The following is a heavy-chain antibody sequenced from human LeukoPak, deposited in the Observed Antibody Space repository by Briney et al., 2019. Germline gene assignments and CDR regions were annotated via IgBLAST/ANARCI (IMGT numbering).Heavy chain of an antibody. Sequence: PSETLSPTCTVSGGSINSATYYWTWIRQPAGKGLEWIGRIYTSGSTNYNPSLKSRVTISVDTSKNQFSLKLSSVTAADTAVYYCARNSCPSGTCYDNRGYFDYWGQGTLVTVSS. CDR2: IYTSGST. CDR3: ARNSCPSGTCYDNRGYFDY. CDR1: GGSINSATYY. D-gene: IGHD2-15*01. V-gene: IGHV4-61*02. J-gene: IGHJ4*02.